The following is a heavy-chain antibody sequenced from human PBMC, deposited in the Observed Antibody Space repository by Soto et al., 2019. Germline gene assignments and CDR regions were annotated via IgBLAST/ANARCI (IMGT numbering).Heavy chain of an antibody. J-gene: IGHJ6*03. CDR1: GFTFSSYA. Sequence: GGSLRLSCAASGFTFSSYAMSWVRQAPGKGLEWVSAISGSGGSTYYADSVKGRFTISRDNSKNTLNLTMSSLRAEDTAVYNWAKEGSSDYYYMDVWGKGTRVTVSS. D-gene: IGHD2-15*01. V-gene: IGHV3-23*01. CDR3: AKEGSSDYYYMDV. CDR2: ISGSGGST.